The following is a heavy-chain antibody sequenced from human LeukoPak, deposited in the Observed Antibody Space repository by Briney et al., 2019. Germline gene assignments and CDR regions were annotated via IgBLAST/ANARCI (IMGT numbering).Heavy chain of an antibody. CDR3: ARGGGSGWYVDY. D-gene: IGHD6-19*01. CDR1: GGSFSGYY. V-gene: IGHV4-34*01. J-gene: IGHJ4*02. CDR2: INHSGST. Sequence: SETLSLTCAVYGGSFSGYYCSGIRQPPGKGLEWIGEINHSGSTNYNPSLKSRVTISVDTSKNQFSLKLSSVTAADTAVYYCARGGGSGWYVDYWGQGTLVTVSS.